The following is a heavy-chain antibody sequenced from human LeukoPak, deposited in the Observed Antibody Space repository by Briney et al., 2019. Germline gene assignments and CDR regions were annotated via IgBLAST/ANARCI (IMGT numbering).Heavy chain of an antibody. CDR2: INPNSGGT. J-gene: IGHJ4*02. D-gene: IGHD3-22*01. Sequence: ASVKVSCKASGYTFTSYYMHWVRQAPGQGLEWMGRINPNSGGTNYAQKFQGRVTMTRDTATSTAYMELSRLRSDNTAVYYCARVGSGYYTDYWGQGTLVTVSS. V-gene: IGHV1-2*02. CDR3: ARVGSGYYTDY. CDR1: GYTFTSYY.